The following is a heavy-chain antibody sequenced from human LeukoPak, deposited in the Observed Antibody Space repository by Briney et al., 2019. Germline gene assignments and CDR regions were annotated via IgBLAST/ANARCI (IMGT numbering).Heavy chain of an antibody. CDR3: AREVITPGDSDGFDL. V-gene: IGHV4-30-4*08. J-gene: IGHJ3*01. D-gene: IGHD2-2*01. Sequence: SQTLSLTCTVSGGSISSANHFWSWVRQSPGEGLEWIGYIHYDGRAHYNPSLKSRVSMSLDMSKNQFSLSLSSVTAADTAIYYCAREVITPGDSDGFDLWGQGTMVSVSS. CDR2: IHYDGRA. CDR1: GGSISSANHF.